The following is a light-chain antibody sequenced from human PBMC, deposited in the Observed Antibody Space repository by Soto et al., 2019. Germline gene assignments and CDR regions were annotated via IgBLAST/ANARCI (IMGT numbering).Light chain of an antibody. V-gene: IGKV1-13*02. Sequence: TQLTQSPSSLSASVGDRVTITCRGSRRSRSDLGWFQQKPGKAPKLLIYGASSLDSEVPSRFSGSGSGTDFTLTISSLQPEDFAVYYCQQLDGYPRTFGQGTRLEIK. CDR2: GAS. CDR1: RRSRSD. J-gene: IGKJ5*01. CDR3: QQLDGYPRT.